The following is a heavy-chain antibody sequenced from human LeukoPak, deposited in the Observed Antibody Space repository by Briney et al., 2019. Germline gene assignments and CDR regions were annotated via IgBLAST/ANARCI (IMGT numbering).Heavy chain of an antibody. CDR2: INHSGST. J-gene: IGHJ2*01. V-gene: IGHV4-34*01. D-gene: IGHD6-6*01. CDR3: ARDPWQLGYWYFDL. Sequence: PSETLSLTCAVYGGSFSGYYWSWIRQPPGKGLEWIGEINHSGSTNYNPSLKSRVTISVDTSKNQFSLKLSSVTAADTAVYYCARDPWQLGYWYFDLWGRGTLVTVSS. CDR1: GGSFSGYY.